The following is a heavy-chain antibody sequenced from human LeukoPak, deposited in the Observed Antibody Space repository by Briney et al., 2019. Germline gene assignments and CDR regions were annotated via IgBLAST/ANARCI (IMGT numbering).Heavy chain of an antibody. D-gene: IGHD3-3*01. J-gene: IGHJ4*02. Sequence: GGSLRLSCAAPGFTFDDYGMSWVRQAPGKGLEWVSGINWNGGSTGYADSVKGRFTISRDNAKNSLYLQMNSLRAEDTALYYCARVRPNDFWSGYYVAIDYWGQGTLVTVSS. CDR3: ARVRPNDFWSGYYVAIDY. CDR1: GFTFDDYG. V-gene: IGHV3-20*04. CDR2: INWNGGST.